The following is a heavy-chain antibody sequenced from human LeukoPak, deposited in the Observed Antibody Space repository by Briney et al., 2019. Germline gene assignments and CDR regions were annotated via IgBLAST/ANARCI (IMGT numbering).Heavy chain of an antibody. J-gene: IGHJ4*02. D-gene: IGHD1-26*01. CDR3: ARDPSGGSYFARRIYYFDY. Sequence: ASVKVSCKASGYTFTSYYMRWVRQAPGQGLEWMGIINPSGGSTSYAQKFQGRVTMTRDTSTSTVYMELSSLRSEDTAVYYCARDPSGGSYFARRIYYFDYWGQGTLVTVSS. CDR1: GYTFTSYY. V-gene: IGHV1-46*01. CDR2: INPSGGST.